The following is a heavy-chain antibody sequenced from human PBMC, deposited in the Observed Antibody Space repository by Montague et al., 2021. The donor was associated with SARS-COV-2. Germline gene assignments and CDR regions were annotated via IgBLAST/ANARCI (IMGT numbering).Heavy chain of an antibody. CDR3: ARGTAAGTNFDY. J-gene: IGHJ4*02. V-gene: IGHV4-59*13. CDR1: GGSISSYY. CDR2: IYYSGST. Sequence: SETLSLTCAVSGGSISSYYWSWIRQPPGKGLEWIGYIYYSGSTNYNPSLKSRVTISVDTSKNQFSLKLSSVTAADTAVYYCARGTAAGTNFDYWGQGTLVTVSS. D-gene: IGHD6-13*01.